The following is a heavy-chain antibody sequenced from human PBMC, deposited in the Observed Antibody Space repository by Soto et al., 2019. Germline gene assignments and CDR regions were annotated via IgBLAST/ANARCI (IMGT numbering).Heavy chain of an antibody. D-gene: IGHD2-15*01. CDR2: IIPILGIA. Sequence: ASVKVSCKASGGTFSSYTISWVRQAPGQGLEWMGRIIPILGIANYAQKFQGRVTITADKSTSTAYMELSSLRSEDTAVYYCARNLVVAATRGDYYYYGMEFWGQGTTVTGSS. J-gene: IGHJ6*02. V-gene: IGHV1-69*02. CDR3: ARNLVVAATRGDYYYYGMEF. CDR1: GGTFSSYT.